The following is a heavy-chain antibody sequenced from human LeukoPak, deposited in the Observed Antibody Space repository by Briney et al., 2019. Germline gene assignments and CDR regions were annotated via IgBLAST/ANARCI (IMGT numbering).Heavy chain of an antibody. Sequence: SETLSLTCTVSGGSISSSSYYWGWIRQPPGKGLEWIGSIYYSGSTYYNPPLKSRVTISVDMSKNQFSLKLGSVTAADTAVYYCARDRVGGTTFHYWGQGTLVTVSS. J-gene: IGHJ4*02. D-gene: IGHD1-26*01. V-gene: IGHV4-39*07. CDR1: GGSISSSSYY. CDR3: ARDRVGGTTFHY. CDR2: IYYSGST.